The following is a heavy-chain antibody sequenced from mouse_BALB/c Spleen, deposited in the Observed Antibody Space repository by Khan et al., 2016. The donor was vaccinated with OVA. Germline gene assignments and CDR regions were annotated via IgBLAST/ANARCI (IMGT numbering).Heavy chain of an antibody. V-gene: IGHV5-6*01. CDR1: GFTFSSYS. CDR2: ISSGGDYT. Sequence: EVELVESGGDLVKPGGSLKLSCAASGFTFSSYSMSWVRQTPDKRLEWVASISSGGDYTYYPDSVKGRFTISRDNAKNTLYLQMSDLKSEDTAMYYCADHLTGSFAYGGQGTLVTASA. CDR3: ADHLTGSFAY. D-gene: IGHD4-1*01. J-gene: IGHJ3*01.